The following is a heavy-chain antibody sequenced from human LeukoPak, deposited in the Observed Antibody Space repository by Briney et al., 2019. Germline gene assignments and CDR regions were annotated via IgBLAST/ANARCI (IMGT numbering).Heavy chain of an antibody. CDR1: GGFISNYY. J-gene: IGHJ4*02. CDR3: ARGSSSGFDY. V-gene: IGHV4-4*07. D-gene: IGHD6-13*01. CDR2: IYTNGNT. Sequence: SETLSLTCTVSGGFISNYYWSWIRQPAGKGLEWIGRIYTNGNTDYNPSLKSRLTTSADTSKSQFSLKLTSVTAADTAVYYCARGSSSGFDYWGQGTLVTVSS.